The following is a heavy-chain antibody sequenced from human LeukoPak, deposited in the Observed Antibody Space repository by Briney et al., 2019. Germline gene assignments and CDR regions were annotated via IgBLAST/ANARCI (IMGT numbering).Heavy chain of an antibody. V-gene: IGHV3-30*04. CDR2: ISYDGSNK. Sequence: GGSLRLSCAASGFTFSSHAMHWVRQAPANGLEGAAVISYDGSNKYDADSVKGRFTISRDNSKNTLYLQMNSLGAEDTAVYYCARVMCGGDCYLYYYMDVWGKGTTVTVSS. CDR3: ARVMCGGDCYLYYYMDV. J-gene: IGHJ6*03. D-gene: IGHD2-21*02. CDR1: GFTFSSHA.